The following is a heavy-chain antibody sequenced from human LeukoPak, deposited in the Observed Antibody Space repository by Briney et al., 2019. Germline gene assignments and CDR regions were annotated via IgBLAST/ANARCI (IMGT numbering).Heavy chain of an antibody. CDR3: AKEVSGSGSYYGGNDY. CDR1: GFTFSSYA. J-gene: IGHJ4*02. Sequence: GGSLRLSCAASGFTFSSYAMGWVRQAPGKGLEWLSAITGTGGVTYYADSVKGRFTISRDSSKTTLYLQMNSLRAEDTAVYYCAKEVSGSGSYYGGNDYWAREPWSSSPQ. CDR2: ITGTGGVT. V-gene: IGHV3-23*01. D-gene: IGHD3-10*01.